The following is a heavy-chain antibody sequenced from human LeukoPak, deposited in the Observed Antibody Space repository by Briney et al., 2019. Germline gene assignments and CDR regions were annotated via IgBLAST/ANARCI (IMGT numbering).Heavy chain of an antibody. CDR3: ARQGGYYDSSGYYLNWFGP. D-gene: IGHD3-22*01. J-gene: IGHJ5*02. CDR1: GGSISTNTYY. V-gene: IGHV4-39*07. Sequence: PSETLSLTCTVSGGSISTNTYYRGWVRQPPGKGLEWIGSIYYTGSTYYNPSLKSRVTISLDTSKNRFSLKLTSVTAADTAVYYCARQGGYYDSSGYYLNWFGPWGQGTLVTVSS. CDR2: IYYTGST.